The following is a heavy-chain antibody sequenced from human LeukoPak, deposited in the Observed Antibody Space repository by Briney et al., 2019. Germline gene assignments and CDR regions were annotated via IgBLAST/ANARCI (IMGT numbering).Heavy chain of an antibody. CDR3: ATRILPYSSSSVFNS. J-gene: IGHJ4*02. V-gene: IGHV1-46*02. CDR1: GHTFNSYY. CDR2: INPSGSSA. Sequence: ASVKVSCKAPGHTFNSYYINWVRQAPGQGLEWMGRINPSGSSASYAQKFQGRVTVTRDTSTSTVYMELSSLRSEDTALYYCATRILPYSSSSVFNSWGQGTLVTVSS. D-gene: IGHD6-6*01.